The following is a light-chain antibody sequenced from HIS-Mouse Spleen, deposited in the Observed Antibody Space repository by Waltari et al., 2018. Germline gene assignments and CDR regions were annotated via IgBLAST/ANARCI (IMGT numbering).Light chain of an antibody. CDR3: QQRSNWPT. J-gene: IGKJ4*01. CDR1: QSVSRD. Sequence: EIVLTQSPATLSLSPGERATLSCRASQSVSRDLAWYQQKPGQAPRLLIYEASNRATGIPARFSGSGSGTDFTLTISSLEPEDFAVYYCQQRSNWPTFGGGTKVEIK. CDR2: EAS. V-gene: IGKV3-11*01.